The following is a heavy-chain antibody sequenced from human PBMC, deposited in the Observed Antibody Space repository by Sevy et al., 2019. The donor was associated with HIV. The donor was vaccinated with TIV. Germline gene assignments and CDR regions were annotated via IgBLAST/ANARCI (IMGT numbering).Heavy chain of an antibody. D-gene: IGHD4-17*01. Sequence: SGPTLVNPTQTLTLTCTFSGFSLSTSGVGVGWIRQPPGKALEWLALIYWDDNKRYSPSLRIRLTITKDTSKNQVVLTMTNMDPVDTATYYCAHSLYGDYIGGYFDYWGQGTLVTVSS. J-gene: IGHJ4*02. CDR3: AHSLYGDYIGGYFDY. CDR1: GFSLSTSGVG. V-gene: IGHV2-5*02. CDR2: IYWDDNK.